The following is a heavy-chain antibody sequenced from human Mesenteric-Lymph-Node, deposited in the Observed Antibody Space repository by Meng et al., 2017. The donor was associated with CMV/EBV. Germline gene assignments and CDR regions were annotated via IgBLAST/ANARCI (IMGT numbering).Heavy chain of an antibody. D-gene: IGHD1-26*01. V-gene: IGHV1-58*01. J-gene: IGHJ6*02. Sequence: SVKVSCKASGFTFTSAAVQWLRQARGQRLEWIGWIVVGSGNTNYAQKFQERVTITRDMSTSTAYMELSSLRSEDTAVYYCAAERGNSGSYNNYYYYGMDVWGQGTTVTVSS. CDR3: AAERGNSGSYNNYYYYGMDV. CDR1: GFTFTSAA. CDR2: IVVGSGNT.